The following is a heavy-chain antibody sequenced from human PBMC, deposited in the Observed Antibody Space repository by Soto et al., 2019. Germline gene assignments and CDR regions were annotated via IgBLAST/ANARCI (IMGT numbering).Heavy chain of an antibody. CDR1: GFTFSSYG. D-gene: IGHD2-2*01. CDR3: ARFGSGYHLDY. J-gene: IGHJ4*02. Sequence: PGGSLRLSCAASGFTFSSYGMHWVRQAPGKGLEWVAIISYDGSNTYYADSVKGRFTISRDNAKNSLYLQMNSLRAEDTAVYYCARFGSGYHLDYWGQGTLVTVSS. V-gene: IGHV3-30*03. CDR2: ISYDGSNT.